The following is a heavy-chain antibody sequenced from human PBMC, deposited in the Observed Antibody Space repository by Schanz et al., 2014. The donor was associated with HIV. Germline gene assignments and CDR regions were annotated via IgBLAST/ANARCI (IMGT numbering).Heavy chain of an antibody. Sequence: QVQLVQSGDEAKKPGASVKVSCKASGYTFSTYGISWVRQAPGQGLEWMGWINAYNGNTHYAQKLQGRVTMTTDTSTSTAYMELRNLRSDDTDVYYCARDLRVVPAASDNWFDPWGQGTLVTVSS. CDR2: INAYNGNT. D-gene: IGHD2-2*01. J-gene: IGHJ5*02. CDR1: GYTFSTYG. V-gene: IGHV1-18*01. CDR3: ARDLRVVPAASDNWFDP.